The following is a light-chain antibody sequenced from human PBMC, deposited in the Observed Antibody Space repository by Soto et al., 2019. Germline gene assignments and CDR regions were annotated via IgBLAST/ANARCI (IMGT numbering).Light chain of an antibody. Sequence: QSALTQPPSASGPPGQSVTISCTGTSSDVGFYNYVSWYQQHPGRAPKLVIYEVSKRPSGVPDRFSGSKSGNTASLTVSGLQAEDEADYYCSSYAGSNKFVVFGGGTKLTVL. J-gene: IGLJ2*01. CDR2: EVS. CDR1: SSDVGFYNY. CDR3: SSYAGSNKFVV. V-gene: IGLV2-8*01.